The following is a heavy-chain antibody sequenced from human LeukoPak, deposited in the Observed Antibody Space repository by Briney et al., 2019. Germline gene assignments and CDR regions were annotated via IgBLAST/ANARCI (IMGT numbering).Heavy chain of an antibody. Sequence: GGSLRLSCAAPGFTFSGYGMSWVRQAPGKGLEWVSLISGNGGSTAYADSVRGRITISRDNSKNMLYLEMSSLRAEDTAVYYCAKHKGRITGTPSYDYWGQGTLVTVSS. CDR3: AKHKGRITGTPSYDY. CDR2: ISGNGGST. CDR1: GFTFSGYG. D-gene: IGHD1-20*01. V-gene: IGHV3-23*01. J-gene: IGHJ4*02.